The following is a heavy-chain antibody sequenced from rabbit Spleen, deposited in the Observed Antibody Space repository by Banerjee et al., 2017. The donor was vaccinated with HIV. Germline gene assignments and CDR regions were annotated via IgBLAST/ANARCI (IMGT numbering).Heavy chain of an antibody. D-gene: IGHD6-1*01. CDR2: IVAGDGST. Sequence: EESGGGLVKPGGSLTLTCKASGFSFSSSYDMCWVRQAPGKGPEWIACIVAGDGSTDYASWAKGRFTITRSTSLNTVTLQLTSLTAADTATYFCARDAFGGNSFDYANLWGPGTLVTVS. V-gene: IGHV1S47*01. J-gene: IGHJ4*01. CDR3: ARDAFGGNSFDYANL. CDR1: GFSFSSSYD.